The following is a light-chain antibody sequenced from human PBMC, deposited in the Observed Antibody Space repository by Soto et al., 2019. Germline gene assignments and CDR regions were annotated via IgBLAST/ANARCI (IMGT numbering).Light chain of an antibody. Sequence: EIVMTQSPATLSVSPGERATLSCRASQSVSSNLAWYQQKPGQAPRLLIYGASTRATGIPARFSGSGSGTEFTLTISSLQSDDFAFYYCQQYNNWPPWTFGQGTKLELK. CDR3: QQYNNWPPWT. V-gene: IGKV3-15*01. CDR1: QSVSSN. CDR2: GAS. J-gene: IGKJ1*01.